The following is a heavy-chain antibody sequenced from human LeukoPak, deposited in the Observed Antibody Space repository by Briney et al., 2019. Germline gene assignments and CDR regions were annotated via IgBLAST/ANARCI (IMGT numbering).Heavy chain of an antibody. J-gene: IGHJ5*02. Sequence: GGSLRLSCVASGFSLSGYWTYWVRQAPGKGLMYISRDNGDGSTTNYADVVKGRFTMSRDNVKNTLYLQMNSLRVEDTAVYYCARDPRNVGLAPWGQGTLVTVSS. CDR3: ARDPRNVGLAP. V-gene: IGHV3-74*01. CDR1: GFSLSGYW. D-gene: IGHD2-15*01. CDR2: DNGDGSTT.